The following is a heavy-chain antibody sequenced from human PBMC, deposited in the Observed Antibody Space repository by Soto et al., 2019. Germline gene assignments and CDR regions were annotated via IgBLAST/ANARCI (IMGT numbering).Heavy chain of an antibody. Sequence: QVQLVQSGAEVKRPGSSVKVACRASGGTFSDYTFSWVRQAPGQGLEWLGGIIPFLGSSKYAPNFQARGTFSADESTATALMTLSSVSSGDTAVYYCAAQKYRTSSTHYFYNYGMDIWGQGTTVTVSS. J-gene: IGHJ6*02. V-gene: IGHV1-69*01. CDR2: IIPFLGSS. CDR3: AAQKYRTSSTHYFYNYGMDI. D-gene: IGHD6-6*01. CDR1: GGTFSDYT.